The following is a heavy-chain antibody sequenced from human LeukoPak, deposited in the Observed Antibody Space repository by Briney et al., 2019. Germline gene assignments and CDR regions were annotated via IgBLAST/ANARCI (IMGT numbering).Heavy chain of an antibody. D-gene: IGHD3-16*01. CDR2: IYYSGST. CDR3: ARDRGSLGGFDY. CDR1: GASISGDY. Sequence: PSETLSLTCTVSGASISGDYWSWIRQPPGKGLEWIAYIYYSGSTNYNPSLKNRVTISVDTSKNQFSLKLSSVTAADTAVYYCARDRGSLGGFDYWGQGTLVTVSS. J-gene: IGHJ4*02. V-gene: IGHV4-59*01.